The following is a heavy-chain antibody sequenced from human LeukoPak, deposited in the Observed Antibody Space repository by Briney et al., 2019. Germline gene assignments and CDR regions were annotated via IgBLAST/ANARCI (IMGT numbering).Heavy chain of an antibody. CDR2: IYHSGST. J-gene: IGHJ4*02. D-gene: IGHD2-21*02. V-gene: IGHV4-38-2*02. CDR1: GYSISSGYY. Sequence: SETLSLTCTVSGYSISSGYYWGWIRQPPGKGLEWIGSIYHSGSTYYNPSLKSRVTISVDTSKNQFSLKLSSVTAADTAVYYCARVGHIVVVTAIDYWGQGTLVTVSS. CDR3: ARVGHIVVVTAIDY.